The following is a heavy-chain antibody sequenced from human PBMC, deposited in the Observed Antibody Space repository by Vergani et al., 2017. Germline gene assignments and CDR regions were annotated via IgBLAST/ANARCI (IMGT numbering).Heavy chain of an antibody. V-gene: IGHV4-38-2*01. CDR1: GYSIGSGFY. CDR3: ARSQGDYWYFDL. D-gene: IGHD2-21*01. CDR2: IHHRGKT. J-gene: IGHJ2*01. Sequence: QVRLEESGPGLVKPSETLSLTCSVSGYSIGSGFYWAWIRQSPGEGLQWLPSIHHRGKTYHNPSLKSRVSVSLDTSKNRFSLNLTSVTATDTAVYYCARSQGDYWYFDLWGPGSLVTVSS.